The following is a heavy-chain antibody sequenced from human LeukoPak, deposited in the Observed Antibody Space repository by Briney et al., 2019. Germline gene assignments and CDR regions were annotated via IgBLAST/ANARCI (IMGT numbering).Heavy chain of an antibody. CDR3: ARGDYYDSSGYYGTARWAFDI. D-gene: IGHD3-22*01. CDR2: IIPILGIA. V-gene: IGHV1-69*04. CDR1: GGTFSSYA. J-gene: IGHJ3*02. Sequence: SVKVSCKASGGTFSSYAISWVRQAPGQGLEWMGRIIPILGIANYAQKFQGRVTITADKSTSTAYMELSSLRSEDTAVYYCARGDYYDSSGYYGTARWAFDIWGQGTMVTVSS.